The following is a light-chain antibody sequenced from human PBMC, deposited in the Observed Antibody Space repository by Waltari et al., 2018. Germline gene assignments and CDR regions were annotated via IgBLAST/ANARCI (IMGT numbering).Light chain of an antibody. Sequence: EIVLTQSPGTLSLSLGERATLSCRASQSVSRALTWYQQKPGQAPRLLIYGASTRDTGIPDRFSGSGSGTDFSLTISRLEPDDFAVYYCQHYLRLPVTFGQGTTVEI. CDR1: QSVSRA. CDR2: GAS. V-gene: IGKV3-20*01. CDR3: QHYLRLPVT. J-gene: IGKJ1*01.